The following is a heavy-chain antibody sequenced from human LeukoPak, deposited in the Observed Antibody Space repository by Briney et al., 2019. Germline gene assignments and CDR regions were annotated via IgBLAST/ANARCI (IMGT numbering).Heavy chain of an antibody. V-gene: IGHV4-4*07. CDR2: IYYSGST. D-gene: IGHD6-13*01. CDR1: GGSISSYY. J-gene: IGHJ4*02. CDR3: ARGDSSSWYYFDY. Sequence: SETLSLTCTVSGGSISSYYWSWIRQPAGKGLEWIRSIYYSGSTYYNPSLKSRVTISVDTSKNQFSLKLSSVTAADTAVYYCARGDSSSWYYFDYWGQGTLVTASS.